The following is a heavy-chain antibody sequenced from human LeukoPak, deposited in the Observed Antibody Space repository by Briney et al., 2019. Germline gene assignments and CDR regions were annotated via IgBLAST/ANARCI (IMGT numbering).Heavy chain of an antibody. J-gene: IGHJ5*02. CDR2: ISSSGSTI. Sequence: PGGSLRLSCAASGFTFSSYEMNWVRQAPGKGLEWVSYISSSGSTIYYADSVKGRFTISRDNAKNSLYLQMNSLRAEDTAVYYCARDSYYYDSSGYQNWFDPWGQGTLVTVSS. CDR3: ARDSYYYDSSGYQNWFDP. CDR1: GFTFSSYE. V-gene: IGHV3-48*03. D-gene: IGHD3-22*01.